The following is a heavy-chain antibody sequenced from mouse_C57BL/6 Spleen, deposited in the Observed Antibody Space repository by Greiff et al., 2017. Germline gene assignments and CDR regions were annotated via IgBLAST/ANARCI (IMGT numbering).Heavy chain of an antibody. CDR3: ARGLANWDPYAMDY. J-gene: IGHJ4*01. Sequence: EVKLVESGPELVKPGASVKMSCKASGYTFTDYNMHWVKQSHGKSLEWIGYINPNNGGTSYNQKFKGKATLTVNKSSSTAYMELRSLTSEDSAVYYCARGLANWDPYAMDYWGQGTSVTVSS. CDR2: INPNNGGT. D-gene: IGHD4-1*01. CDR1: GYTFTDYN. V-gene: IGHV1-22*01.